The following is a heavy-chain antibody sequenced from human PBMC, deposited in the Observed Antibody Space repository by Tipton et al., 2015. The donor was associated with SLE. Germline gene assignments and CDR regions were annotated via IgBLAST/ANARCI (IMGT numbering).Heavy chain of an antibody. Sequence: TLSLTCEVNGGSLSHYFWSWFRQPPGKGLEWIGSIDYSGRTYYTPSLKSQVTISVDTSKNQFSLKLSSVTAADTAFYYCARRTSGYAPDYWGQGTLVTASS. V-gene: IGHV4-34*01. CDR3: ARRTSGYAPDY. CDR2: IDYSGRT. D-gene: IGHD5-12*01. CDR1: GGSLSHYF. J-gene: IGHJ4*02.